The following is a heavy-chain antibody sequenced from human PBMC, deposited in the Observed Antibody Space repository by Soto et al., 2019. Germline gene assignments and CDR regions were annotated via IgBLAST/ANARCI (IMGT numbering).Heavy chain of an antibody. CDR1: GGTFSSYA. CDR3: ASSLVDTAMVTTLYYFDY. CDR2: IIPIFGTA. J-gene: IGHJ4*02. V-gene: IGHV1-69*13. Sequence: EASVKVSCKASGGTFSSYAISWVRQAPGQGLEWMGGIIPIFGTANYAQKFQGRVTITADESTSTAYMELSSLRSEDTAVFYCASSLVDTAMVTTLYYFDYWGQGTLVTVSS. D-gene: IGHD5-18*01.